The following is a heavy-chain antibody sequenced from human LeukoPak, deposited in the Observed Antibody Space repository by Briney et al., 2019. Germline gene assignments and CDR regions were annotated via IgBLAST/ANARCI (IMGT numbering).Heavy chain of an antibody. CDR3: AKGHSAHGTGFDC. D-gene: IGHD1-14*01. J-gene: IGHJ4*02. CDR1: GFTFSTYA. Sequence: GGSLRLSCEASGFTFSTYAMSWVRQAPGKGLEWVSGISGSGGSTYYADSVKGRFTISRDNSKNTLYLQMNSLRVEDTAVYYCAKGHSAHGTGFDCWGQGTLVAVSS. V-gene: IGHV3-23*01. CDR2: ISGSGGST.